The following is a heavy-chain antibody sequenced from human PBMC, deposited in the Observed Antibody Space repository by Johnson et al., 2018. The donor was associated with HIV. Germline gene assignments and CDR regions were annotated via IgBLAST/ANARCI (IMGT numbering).Heavy chain of an antibody. Sequence: VQLVESGGGLVQPGGSLRLSCAASGFTFSSYAMSWVRQAPGKGLEWVAVISYDGSNKYYADSVQGRFTISRDNSKNTLYLQMNSLRAEDTAVYYCARVTMIVVVMQAFDIWGQGTMVTVSS. CDR1: GFTFSSYA. CDR2: ISYDGSNK. J-gene: IGHJ3*02. D-gene: IGHD3-22*01. V-gene: IGHV3-30-3*01. CDR3: ARVTMIVVVMQAFDI.